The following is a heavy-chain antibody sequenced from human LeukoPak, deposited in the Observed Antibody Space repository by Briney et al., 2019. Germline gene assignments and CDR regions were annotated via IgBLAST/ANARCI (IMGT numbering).Heavy chain of an antibody. CDR1: GGSLGNYY. CDR2: IYPTGHT. J-gene: IGHJ4*02. CDR3: ARITDPDYRSGWSGADY. D-gene: IGHD6-19*01. Sequence: SETLSLTCTASGGSLGNYYWSWIRQPAGKGLEWIGRIYPTGHTHYNPSLKSRVTMSVDTSKNQFSLKMTSLTAADTAVYYRARITDPDYRSGWSGADYWGRGTQVTVSA. V-gene: IGHV4-4*07.